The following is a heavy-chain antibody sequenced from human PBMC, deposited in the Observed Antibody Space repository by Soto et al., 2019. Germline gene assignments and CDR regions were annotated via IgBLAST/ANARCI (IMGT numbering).Heavy chain of an antibody. V-gene: IGHV3-21*01. D-gene: IGHD4-17*01. CDR3: AREIYGAYAIDS. CDR2: IGGSSDSI. J-gene: IGHJ4*02. Sequence: VGSLRLSCASSVFTFSSYSMNCVRHSPGKWLEWVSSIGGSSDSISYADSVKGRFTISRDNAQMSLYLQMSSLRAEDTAVYYWAREIYGAYAIDSWGQGTLVTVS. CDR1: VFTFSSYS.